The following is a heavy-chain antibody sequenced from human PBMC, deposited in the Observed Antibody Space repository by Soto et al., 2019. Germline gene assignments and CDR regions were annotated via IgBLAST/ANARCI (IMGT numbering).Heavy chain of an antibody. CDR1: GGSISSSSYY. CDR2: IYYSGST. CDR3: ASSGYDSHDY. J-gene: IGHJ4*02. D-gene: IGHD5-12*01. V-gene: IGHV4-39*01. Sequence: SETLSLTCTVSGGSISSSSYYWGWIRQPPGKGLEWIGSIYYSGSTYYNPSLKSRVTISVDTSKNQFSLKLSSVTAADTAVYYCASSGYDSHDYWGQGTLVTVSS.